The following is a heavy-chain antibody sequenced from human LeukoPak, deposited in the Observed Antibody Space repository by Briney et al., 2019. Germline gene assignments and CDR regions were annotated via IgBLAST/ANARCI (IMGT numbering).Heavy chain of an antibody. V-gene: IGHV3-7*01. CDR2: INQNGSEK. J-gene: IGHJ6*02. Sequence: GGSLRLSCAAPTFTFSNYWMSWVRQAPGKGLEWVANINQNGSEKYYADSVKGRFTFSRDDAKNSLYLQMNCLRAEDTAVYYCARAQSGRCSSTSCYDYGMDVWGQGTTVTVSS. D-gene: IGHD2-2*01. CDR1: TFTFSNYW. CDR3: ARAQSGRCSSTSCYDYGMDV.